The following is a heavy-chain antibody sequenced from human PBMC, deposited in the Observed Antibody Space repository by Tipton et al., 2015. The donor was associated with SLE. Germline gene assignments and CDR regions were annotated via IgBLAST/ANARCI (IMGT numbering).Heavy chain of an antibody. V-gene: IGHV4-39*07. CDR3: ARRATGSHRPRHFDY. Sequence: TLSLTCTVSGDSISSIHYYWGWIRQPPGKGLEWIGNIFYSGNTFYNASLRSRVTISLDTSKNQFSLKLTSVTAADTAVYYCARRATGSHRPRHFDYWGQGTLVTVSS. CDR2: IFYSGNT. J-gene: IGHJ4*02. CDR1: GDSISSIHYY. D-gene: IGHD3-10*01.